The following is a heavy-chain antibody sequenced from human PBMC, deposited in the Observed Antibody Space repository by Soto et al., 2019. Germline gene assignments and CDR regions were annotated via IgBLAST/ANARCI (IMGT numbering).Heavy chain of an antibody. V-gene: IGHV4-39*02. CDR3: ARCRRSCSGTSFYFSFDP. J-gene: IGHJ5*01. Sequence: PSETLSLTCSVSGGSIRSTSYYWGWIRQPPGKGLEWLATVYYSGSTYYNPSLRSRLTLAVDTSKNHFSLKVNSVTAADTAVYYCARCRRSCSGTSFYFSFDPWGQGTLFTVSS. CDR2: VYYSGST. D-gene: IGHD2-2*01. CDR1: GGSIRSTSYY.